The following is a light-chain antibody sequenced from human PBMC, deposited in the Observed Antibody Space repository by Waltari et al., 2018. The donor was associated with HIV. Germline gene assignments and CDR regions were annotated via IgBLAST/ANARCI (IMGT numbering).Light chain of an antibody. V-gene: IGLV1-44*01. CDR1: SSNIGRNP. Sequence: QSVLTQQPPASGTPGQRVTFSCSGSSSNIGRNPVAWYQKLPETAPRTLIYNNNQRPSGVPDRFAGSKSGTSASLAISGLQSEDEADYYCAAWDDSLNGHVLFGGGTKLTVL. CDR3: AAWDDSLNGHVL. J-gene: IGLJ2*01. CDR2: NNN.